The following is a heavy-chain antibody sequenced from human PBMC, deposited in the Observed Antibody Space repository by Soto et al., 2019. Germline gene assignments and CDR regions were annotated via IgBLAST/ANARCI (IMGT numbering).Heavy chain of an antibody. J-gene: IGHJ6*02. CDR1: GFTFSSYA. CDR3: AKSHAEIAVAGTGMDV. D-gene: IGHD6-19*01. V-gene: IGHV3-23*01. Sequence: GGSLRLSCAASGFTFSSYAMSWVRQAPGKGLEWVSAISGSGGSTYYADSVKGRFTISRDNSKNTLYLQMNSLRAEDTAVYYCAKSHAEIAVAGTGMDVWGQGTTVTVSS. CDR2: ISGSGGST.